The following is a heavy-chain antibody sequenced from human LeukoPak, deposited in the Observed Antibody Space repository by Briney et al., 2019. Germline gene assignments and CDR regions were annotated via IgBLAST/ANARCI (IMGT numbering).Heavy chain of an antibody. CDR2: ISSNGNII. CDR1: GMRFSDFY. CDR3: ASGGRAYNF. D-gene: IGHD1-14*01. J-gene: IGHJ4*02. V-gene: IGHV3-11*01. Sequence: PGGSLRLSCAASGMRFSDFYMSWMRQAPGKGLEWISFISSNGNIIHYADSAKGRSTISRDNAKNSLYLHMDSLRVEGTATYYCASGGRAYNFWGPGTAVTVSS.